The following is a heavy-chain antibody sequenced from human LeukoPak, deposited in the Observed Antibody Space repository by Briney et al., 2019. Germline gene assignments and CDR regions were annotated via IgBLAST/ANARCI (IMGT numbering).Heavy chain of an antibody. Sequence: SETLSLTCAVYGGSFSGYYWSWIRQPPGKGLEWIGEINHSGSTNYNPSLKSRVTISVDTSKNQFSLKLSSVTAADTAVYYCARGLRGGYASGWFDPWGQGTLVTVSS. J-gene: IGHJ5*02. V-gene: IGHV4-34*01. CDR3: ARGLRGGYASGWFDP. CDR1: GGSFSGYY. CDR2: INHSGST. D-gene: IGHD5-12*01.